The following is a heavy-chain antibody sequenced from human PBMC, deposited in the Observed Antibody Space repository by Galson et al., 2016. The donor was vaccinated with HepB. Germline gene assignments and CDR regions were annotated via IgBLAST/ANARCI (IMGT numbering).Heavy chain of an antibody. D-gene: IGHD6-19*01. CDR3: AKRTTGTESSGWYSVDY. J-gene: IGHJ4*02. CDR2: IIPLITTS. CDR1: GGTISSFT. V-gene: IGHV1-69*13. Sequence: SVKVSCKASGGTISSFTINWVRQAPGQGLEWLGGIIPLITTSDYAQKFQGRVAITADESKTTAFMELRSLRPEDTAVYYCAKRTTGTESSGWYSVDYWGQGSLVTVSS.